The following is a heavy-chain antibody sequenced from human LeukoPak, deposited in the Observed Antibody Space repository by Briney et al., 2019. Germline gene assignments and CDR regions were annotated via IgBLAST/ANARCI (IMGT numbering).Heavy chain of an antibody. Sequence: GGTLRLSCAASGFTFSSYSMNWVRQAPGKGLEWVSYISSSSSTIYYADSVKGRFTISRDNAKNSLYLQMNSLRAEDTALYYCANIGIRGVIIRGQGTLVTVSS. J-gene: IGHJ4*02. D-gene: IGHD3-10*01. CDR2: ISSSSSTI. CDR1: GFTFSSYS. V-gene: IGHV3-48*04. CDR3: ANIGIRGVII.